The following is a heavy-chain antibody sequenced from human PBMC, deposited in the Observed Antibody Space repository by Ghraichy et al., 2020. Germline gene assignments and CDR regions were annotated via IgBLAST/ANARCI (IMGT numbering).Heavy chain of an antibody. Sequence: GGSLRLSCAASGFSFSTYYMSWVRQAPGGGLEWVANINQDGSEKYYVDSVKGRFTISRDNAKNSLYLQINSLRAEDTAVYYCARDFPWGSSWGSKDDYWGQGTLVTVSS. D-gene: IGHD6-13*01. CDR3: ARDFPWGSSWGSKDDY. CDR2: INQDGSEK. CDR1: GFSFSTYY. J-gene: IGHJ4*02. V-gene: IGHV3-7*03.